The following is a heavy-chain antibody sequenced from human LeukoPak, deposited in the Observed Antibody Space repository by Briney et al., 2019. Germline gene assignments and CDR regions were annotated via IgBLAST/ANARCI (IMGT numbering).Heavy chain of an antibody. CDR3: TTDSNYYYYMDV. CDR1: GGSISSYY. J-gene: IGHJ6*03. Sequence: PSETLSLTCTVSGGSISSYYWSWIRQPAGKGLEWIGRMYTSGSTNYNPSLKSRVTTSVDTSKNQFSLKLSSVTAADTAVYYCTTDSNYYYYMDVWGKGTTVIVSS. CDR2: MYTSGST. V-gene: IGHV4-4*07.